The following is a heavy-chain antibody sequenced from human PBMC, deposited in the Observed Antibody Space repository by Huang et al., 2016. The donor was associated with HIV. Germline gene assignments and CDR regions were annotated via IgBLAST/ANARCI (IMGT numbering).Heavy chain of an antibody. J-gene: IGHJ3*01. D-gene: IGHD1-1*01. V-gene: IGHV4-39*02. CDR2: IYSNGNT. Sequence: QVQLQESGQGLVKPSDTLSLSCIVSGDFVDSSYSYWGWVRQPPGKGLEWMGSIYSNGNTYDTKYLKRRITISVDTSKNHFSLNLKTVTAADTAVYYCSRGPSTPATELWGQGTMVTVSS. CDR3: SRGPSTPATEL. CDR1: GDFVDSSYSY.